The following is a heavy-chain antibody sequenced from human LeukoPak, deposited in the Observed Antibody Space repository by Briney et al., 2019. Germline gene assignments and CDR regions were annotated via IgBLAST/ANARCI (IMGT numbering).Heavy chain of an antibody. V-gene: IGHV7-4-1*02. J-gene: IGHJ5*02. CDR3: ARAPGSYGDYVGWFDP. D-gene: IGHD4-17*01. CDR2: INTNTGNP. CDR1: GYTFTSYA. Sequence: ASVKVSCKASGYTFTSYAMNWVRQAPGQGLEWMGWINTNTGNPTYAQGFTGRSVFSLDTSVSTAYLQISSLKAEDTAVYYCARAPGSYGDYVGWFDPWGQGTLVTVSS.